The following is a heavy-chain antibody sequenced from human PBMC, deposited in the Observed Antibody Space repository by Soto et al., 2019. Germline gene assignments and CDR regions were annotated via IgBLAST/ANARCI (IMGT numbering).Heavy chain of an antibody. D-gene: IGHD4-17*01. Sequence: GGSLRLSCAASGFTFDDYAMHWVRQAPGKGLEWVSGISWNSGSIGYADSMKGRFTISRDNAKNSLYLQMNSLRAEDTAVYYCAREDYNTVTTLDYYYGMDVWGQGTTVTVSS. J-gene: IGHJ6*02. CDR3: AREDYNTVTTLDYYYGMDV. V-gene: IGHV3-9*01. CDR1: GFTFDDYA. CDR2: ISWNSGSI.